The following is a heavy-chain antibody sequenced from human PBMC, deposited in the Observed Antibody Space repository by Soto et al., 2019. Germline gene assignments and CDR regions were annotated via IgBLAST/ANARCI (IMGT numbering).Heavy chain of an antibody. CDR3: ARRGAYGGNSGLFDY. Sequence: QVQLVQSGAEVKKPGASVKVSCKASGYTFTSYYMHWVRQAPGQGLEWMGIIHPSGGSTSYAQKFQGRVTMTRDTSTSTVYMELSSLRSEDTAVYYCARRGAYGGNSGLFDYWGQGTLVTVSS. CDR2: IHPSGGST. V-gene: IGHV1-46*01. D-gene: IGHD4-17*01. J-gene: IGHJ4*02. CDR1: GYTFTSYY.